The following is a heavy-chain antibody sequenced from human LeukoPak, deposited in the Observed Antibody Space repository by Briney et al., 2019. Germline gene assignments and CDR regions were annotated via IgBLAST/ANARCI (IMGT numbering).Heavy chain of an antibody. CDR2: ISYDGSNK. D-gene: IGHD3-3*01. V-gene: IGHV3-30-3*01. CDR3: ARDHFGVVIITRAFDY. CDR1: GFTVSSNY. J-gene: IGHJ4*02. Sequence: GGSLRLSCAASGFTVSSNYMSWVRQAPGKGLEWVAVISYDGSNKYYADSVKGRFTISRDNSKNTLYLQMNSLRAEDTAVYYCARDHFGVVIITRAFDYWGQGTLVTVS.